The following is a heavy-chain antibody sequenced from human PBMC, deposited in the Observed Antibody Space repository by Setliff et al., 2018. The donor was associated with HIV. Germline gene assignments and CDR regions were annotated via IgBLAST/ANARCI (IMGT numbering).Heavy chain of an antibody. J-gene: IGHJ4*02. V-gene: IGHV3-23*01. CDR1: GFTFSIYA. CDR3: ANPPLKGHLGVGFDY. CDR2: MRDSSTI. Sequence: GGSLRLSCAASGFTFSIYAMSWVRQAPGKGLEWVSAMRDSSTIYHADSVRGRLTISRDNSRNMLYLQMNSLRAEDTAVYYCANPPLKGHLGVGFDYWGQGTQVTVSS. D-gene: IGHD3-16*01.